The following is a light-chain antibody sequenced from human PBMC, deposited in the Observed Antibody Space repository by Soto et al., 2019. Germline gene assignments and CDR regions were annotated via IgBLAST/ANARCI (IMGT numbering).Light chain of an antibody. CDR3: QQTYTTPEIT. J-gene: IGKJ5*01. V-gene: IGKV1-39*01. CDR1: QSISIY. Sequence: HMTQSPSSLSSSVGYRVTITCRASQSISIYLNWYQLKPGKAPNLLMYGASYLKSGVPTRFSGSGSGTDFTLTISSLQPEDFAIYYCQQTYTTPEITFGQGTRLEIK. CDR2: GAS.